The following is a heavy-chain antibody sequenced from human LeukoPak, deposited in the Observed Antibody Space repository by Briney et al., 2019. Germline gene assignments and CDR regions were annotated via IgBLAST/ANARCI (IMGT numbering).Heavy chain of an antibody. D-gene: IGHD5-12*01. CDR3: ARGRGYSGYFGYYYMDV. CDR1: GGSISSYY. V-gene: IGHV4-59*01. Sequence: SETLSLTCTVSGGSISSYYWSWIRQPPGKGLEWIGYIYYSGSTNYNPSLKSRVTISVDTSKNQFSLKLSSVTAADTAVYYCARGRGYSGYFGYYYMDVWGKGTTVTISS. CDR2: IYYSGST. J-gene: IGHJ6*03.